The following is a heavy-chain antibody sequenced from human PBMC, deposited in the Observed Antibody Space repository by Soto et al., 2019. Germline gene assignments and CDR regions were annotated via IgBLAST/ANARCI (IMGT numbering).Heavy chain of an antibody. J-gene: IGHJ3*02. CDR3: TRDIVVVPAAMGPIGAFDI. CDR2: IRSKAYGGTT. D-gene: IGHD2-2*01. CDR1: GFTFGDYA. V-gene: IGHV3-49*03. Sequence: GGSLRLSCTASGFTFGDYAMSWFRQAPGKGLEWVGFIRSKAYGGTTEYAASVKGRFTISRDDSKSIAYLQMNSLKTEDTAVYYCTRDIVVVPAAMGPIGAFDIWGQGTMVTVSS.